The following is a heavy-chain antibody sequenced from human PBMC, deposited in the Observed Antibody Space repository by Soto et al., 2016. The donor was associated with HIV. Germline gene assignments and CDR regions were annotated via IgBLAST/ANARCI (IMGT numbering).Heavy chain of an antibody. CDR1: GFTFDDYT. CDR3: AKGGALDYSYHFMDV. D-gene: IGHD1-26*01. Sequence: EVHLVESGGVVVQPGGSLRLSCAASGFTFDDYTMHWVRQAAGKGLEWVSLISWDDDSTYYADTVKGRFTISRDNRKNSLFLQMNSLRAEDTALYFCAKGGALDYSYHFMDVWGKGTTVIISS. V-gene: IGHV3-43*01. CDR2: ISWDDDST. J-gene: IGHJ6*03.